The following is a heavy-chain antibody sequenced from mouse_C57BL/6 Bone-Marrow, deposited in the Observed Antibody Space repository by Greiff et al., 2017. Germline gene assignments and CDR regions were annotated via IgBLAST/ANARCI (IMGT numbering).Heavy chain of an antibody. Sequence: VQLQQSVAELVRPGASVKLSCTASGFHIQNTYTHWVKQMHEKGLEWIGRIDPANGNTKYAPKFQGEATITAETSSNTAYLQLTSLTSEDTSIYYGASITTVVALDYWGQVTTHTVSS. CDR2: IDPANGNT. CDR1: GFHIQNTY. J-gene: IGHJ2*01. V-gene: IGHV14-3*01. D-gene: IGHD1-1*01. CDR3: ASITTVVALDY.